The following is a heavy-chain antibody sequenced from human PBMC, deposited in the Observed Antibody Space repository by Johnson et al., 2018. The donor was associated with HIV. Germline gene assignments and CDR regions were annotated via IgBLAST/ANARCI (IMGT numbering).Heavy chain of an antibody. D-gene: IGHD1-26*01. CDR2: ISGSGDTK. V-gene: IGHV3-20*04. CDR1: GFTFDDYG. CDR3: AKGGFSGSYQGADDI. Sequence: VQLVESGGGVVRPGGSLRLSCAASGFTFDDYGMSWVRQAPGKGLEWVSCISGSGDTKSYADSVKGRFTISRDNGKNTLYLQMNSLRAEDTAVYYCAKGGFSGSYQGADDIWGQGTMGTVSS. J-gene: IGHJ3*02.